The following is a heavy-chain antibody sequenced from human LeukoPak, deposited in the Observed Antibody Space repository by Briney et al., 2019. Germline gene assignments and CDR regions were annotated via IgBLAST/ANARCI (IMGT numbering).Heavy chain of an antibody. V-gene: IGHV3-7*05. J-gene: IGHJ3*02. CDR1: RFTFNNYW. D-gene: IGHD3-22*01. Sequence: GGSLRLSCAASRFTFNNYWMTWVCQAPGKGLEWVANIKQDGSDKYYVDSVKGRFTISRDNAKNSLYLQMNSLRAEDTAVYYCARDSIPGYDSSGYMVAFDIWGQGTMVTVSS. CDR2: IKQDGSDK. CDR3: ARDSIPGYDSSGYMVAFDI.